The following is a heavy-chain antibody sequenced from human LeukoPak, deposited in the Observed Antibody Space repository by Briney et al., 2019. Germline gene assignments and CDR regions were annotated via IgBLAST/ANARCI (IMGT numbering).Heavy chain of an antibody. CDR3: AKDYYGSGSYYSGPLDY. CDR1: GCTFSSYA. CDR2: INGSGTST. J-gene: IGHJ4*02. D-gene: IGHD3-10*01. V-gene: IGHV3-23*01. Sequence: AGTLTLTCAASGCTFSSYAMSWVRQAPGKGLEWVSAINGSGTSTYYADSVKGRFTISRDNSKNTLYLQMNSLRAEDTAVYYCAKDYYGSGSYYSGPLDYWGQGTLVTVSS.